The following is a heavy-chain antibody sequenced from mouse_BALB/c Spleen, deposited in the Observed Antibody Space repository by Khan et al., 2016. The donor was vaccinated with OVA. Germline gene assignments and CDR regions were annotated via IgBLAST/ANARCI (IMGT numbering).Heavy chain of an antibody. CDR3: ARAGYGSFAY. CDR1: GYTFTSYF. D-gene: IGHD2-10*02. V-gene: IGHV1S56*01. CDR2: IYPGNVNT. Sequence: QVQLQQPGPELVKPGASVRISCKASGYTFTSYFIHWVKQRPGQGLEWIGWIYPGNVNTEYNERFTGKATLTADKSSSTTYMQLSSLTSEDSAVYFCARAGYGSFAYWGQGTLVTVSA. J-gene: IGHJ3*01.